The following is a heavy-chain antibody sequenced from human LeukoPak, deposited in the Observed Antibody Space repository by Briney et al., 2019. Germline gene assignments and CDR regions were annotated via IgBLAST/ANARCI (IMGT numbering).Heavy chain of an antibody. J-gene: IGHJ4*02. CDR3: AGLVGRYSSGLYYYYFDY. Sequence: SETLSLTCTVSGDSINSLDLWSWVRQPPGKGLEWIGEMYPSGTTLSNPSVKSRVTISIDKSKNQFFLNLSSVTAADTAVYYCAGLVGRYSSGLYYYYFDYWGQGTLVTVSS. CDR1: GDSINSLDL. D-gene: IGHD3-22*01. CDR2: MYPSGTT. V-gene: IGHV4-4*02.